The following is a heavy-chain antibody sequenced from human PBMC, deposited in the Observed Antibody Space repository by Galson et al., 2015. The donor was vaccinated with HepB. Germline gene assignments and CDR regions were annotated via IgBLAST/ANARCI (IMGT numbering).Heavy chain of an antibody. V-gene: IGHV4-30-2*01. J-gene: IGHJ6*02. D-gene: IGHD4-17*01. Sequence: TLSLTCAVSGGSITSGGFSWSWIRQPPGKGLEWIGYIFHSGTSYYSPSLKGRVTISADSSQNGFSLKLTSVTAADTAVYYCARIGTATTSYGMDVWGLGTTVTVSS. CDR1: GGSITSGGFS. CDR3: ARIGTATTSYGMDV. CDR2: IFHSGTS.